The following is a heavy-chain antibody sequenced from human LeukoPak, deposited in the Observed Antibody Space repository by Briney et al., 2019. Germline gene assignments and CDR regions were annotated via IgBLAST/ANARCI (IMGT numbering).Heavy chain of an antibody. CDR2: ISGSDGTT. V-gene: IGHV3-23*01. J-gene: IGHJ4*02. Sequence: GVSLRLSCEASGFTLSTYAVSWVPQAPGKGLEWVSAISGSDGTTYYADSVKGRFTISRDISKNTLFLQMNSLRAEDTALYYCALVSLYSSSWYGDYWGQGTLVTVSS. D-gene: IGHD6-13*01. CDR3: ALVSLYSSSWYGDY. CDR1: GFTLSTYA.